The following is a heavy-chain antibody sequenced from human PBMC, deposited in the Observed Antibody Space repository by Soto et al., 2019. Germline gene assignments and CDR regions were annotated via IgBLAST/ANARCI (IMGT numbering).Heavy chain of an antibody. CDR2: ISAYNGNT. CDR1: GYTFTSYG. D-gene: IGHD3-10*01. CDR3: ARDRFYGSGSDGMDV. J-gene: IGHJ6*02. V-gene: IGHV1-18*01. Sequence: ASVKVSCKASGYTFTSYGISWVRQAPGQGLEWMGWISAYNGNTNYAQKLQGRVTMTTDTSTSTAYMELWSLRSDDTAVYYCARDRFYGSGSDGMDVWGQGTTVTVSS.